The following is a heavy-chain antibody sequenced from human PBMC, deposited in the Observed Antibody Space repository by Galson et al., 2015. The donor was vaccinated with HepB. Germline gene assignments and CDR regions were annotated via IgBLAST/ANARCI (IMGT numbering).Heavy chain of an antibody. J-gene: IGHJ6*02. CDR1: GYTLTELS. V-gene: IGHV1-24*01. Sequence: SVKVSCKVSGYTLTELSMHWVRQAPGKGLEWMGGFDPEDGETIYAQKFQGRVTMTEDTSTDTAYMELSSLRSEDTAAYYCATSWLVRYYYYGMDVWGQGTTVTVSS. CDR3: ATSWLVRYYYYGMDV. D-gene: IGHD6-19*01. CDR2: FDPEDGET.